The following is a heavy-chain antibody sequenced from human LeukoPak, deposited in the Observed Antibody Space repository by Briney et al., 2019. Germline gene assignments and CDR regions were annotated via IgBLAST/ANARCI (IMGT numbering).Heavy chain of an antibody. CDR3: ASRTYLAY. CDR1: RFTFSSYT. V-gene: IGHV3-48*04. CDR2: ISGSSSSI. Sequence: SGGSLRLSCTASRFTFSSYTMNWVRQAPGKGLERVSSISGSSSSIYYADSVKGRFTISRDNAKNSLYLQMHSLRADDTAVYYCASRTYLAYWGQGTLVTVSS. J-gene: IGHJ4*02.